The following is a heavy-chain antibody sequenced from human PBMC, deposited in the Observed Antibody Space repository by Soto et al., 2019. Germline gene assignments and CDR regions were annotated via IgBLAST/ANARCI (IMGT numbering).Heavy chain of an antibody. CDR1: GNSFTSYG. CDR3: ARDLTIVPATHPRLENYGMDV. J-gene: IGHJ6*02. Sequence: QVQLVQSAGEVKKPGASVKVSCKASGNSFTSYGISWVRRAPGQGLEWMGWISPYNGHTQFVERFQGRVTMTTDTSTKMAYMELRNLRSDDTAHYYCARDLTIVPATHPRLENYGMDVWGQGTTVIVSS. D-gene: IGHD2-2*01. V-gene: IGHV1-18*01. CDR2: ISPYNGHT.